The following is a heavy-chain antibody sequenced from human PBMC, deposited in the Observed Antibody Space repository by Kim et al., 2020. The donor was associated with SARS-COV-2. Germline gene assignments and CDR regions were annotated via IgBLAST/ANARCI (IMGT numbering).Heavy chain of an antibody. Sequence: AQKFQGRVTITADKSTSTAYMELSSLRSEDTAVYYCAREVEMATIAHFDYWGQGTLVTVSS. V-gene: IGHV1-69*04. J-gene: IGHJ4*02. D-gene: IGHD5-12*01. CDR3: AREVEMATIAHFDY.